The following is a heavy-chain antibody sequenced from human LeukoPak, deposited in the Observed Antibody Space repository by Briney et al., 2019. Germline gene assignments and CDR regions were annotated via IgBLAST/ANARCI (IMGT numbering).Heavy chain of an antibody. D-gene: IGHD6-6*01. Sequence: SETLSLTCSVSGGSLSSYYWGWVRQPPGKGLEWIGEINHSGSTNYNPSLKSRVTISVDTSKNQFSLKLSSVTAADTAVYYCARAGSSSSPLWLYWGQGTLVTVSS. V-gene: IGHV4-34*01. CDR2: INHSGST. CDR1: GGSLSSYY. J-gene: IGHJ4*02. CDR3: ARAGSSSSPLWLY.